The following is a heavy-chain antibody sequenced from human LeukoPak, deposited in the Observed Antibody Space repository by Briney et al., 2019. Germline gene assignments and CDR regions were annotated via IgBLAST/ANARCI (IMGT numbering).Heavy chain of an antibody. Sequence: PSETLSLTCAVYGGSFSGYYWSWIRQPPGKGLEWIGEINHSGSTNYNPSLKSRVTISVDTSKNQFSLKLSSVTAADTAVYYCARLRITITHEFDYRGQGTLVTVSS. D-gene: IGHD3-10*01. CDR2: INHSGST. CDR1: GGSFSGYY. J-gene: IGHJ4*02. V-gene: IGHV4-34*01. CDR3: ARLRITITHEFDY.